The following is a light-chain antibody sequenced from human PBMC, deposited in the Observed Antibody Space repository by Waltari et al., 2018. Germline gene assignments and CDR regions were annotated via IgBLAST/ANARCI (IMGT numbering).Light chain of an antibody. CDR1: QSVSRA. Sequence: EIVLTQSPGTLSLSPGQRAPPPCWASQSVSRALAWYQQKPGQAPRLLIYDASSRATGIPDRFSGSGSGTDFSLTISRLEPEDFAVYYCQHYVRLPATFGQGTKVDIK. CDR3: QHYVRLPAT. J-gene: IGKJ1*01. CDR2: DAS. V-gene: IGKV3-20*01.